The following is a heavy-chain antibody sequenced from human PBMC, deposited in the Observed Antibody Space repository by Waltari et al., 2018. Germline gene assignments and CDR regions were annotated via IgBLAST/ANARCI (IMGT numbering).Heavy chain of an antibody. Sequence: QVQLVQSGAEVKKPGSSVKVSCKASGGTFSSYAISWVRQAPGQGLEWMGGIIPIFGTANYEQKFQGRVTITADKSTSTAYMELSSLRSEDTAVYYCARGLRQWLALEYNWFDPWGQGTLVTVSS. CDR2: IIPIFGTA. CDR3: ARGLRQWLALEYNWFDP. J-gene: IGHJ5*02. D-gene: IGHD6-19*01. V-gene: IGHV1-69*14. CDR1: GGTFSSYA.